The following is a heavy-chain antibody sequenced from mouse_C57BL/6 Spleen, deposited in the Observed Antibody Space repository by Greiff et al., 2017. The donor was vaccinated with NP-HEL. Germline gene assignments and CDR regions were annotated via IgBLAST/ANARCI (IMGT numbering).Heavy chain of an antibody. CDR3: ARLSSWYFDV. Sequence: DVMLVESGGGLVQPGGSLKLSCAASGFTFSDYGMAWVRQAPRTGPEWVAFISNLAYSIYYADTVTGRFTISRENAKNTLYLEMSSLRSEDTAMYYCARLSSWYFDVWGTGTTVTVSS. V-gene: IGHV5-15*01. D-gene: IGHD1-1*01. CDR1: GFTFSDYG. J-gene: IGHJ1*03. CDR2: ISNLAYSI.